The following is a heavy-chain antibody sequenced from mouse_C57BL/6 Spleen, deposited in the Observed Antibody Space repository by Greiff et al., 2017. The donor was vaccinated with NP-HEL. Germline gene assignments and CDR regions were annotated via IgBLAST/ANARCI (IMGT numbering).Heavy chain of an antibody. CDR1: GFTFSSYA. CDR2: ISDGGSYT. CDR3: ASITTVVATDFDY. Sequence: EVKVVESGGGLVKPGGSLKLSCAASGFTFSSYAMSWVRQTPEKRLEWVATISDGGSYTYYPDNVKGRFTISRDNAKNNLYLQMSHLKSEDTAMYYCASITTVVATDFDYWGQGTTLTVSS. D-gene: IGHD1-1*01. J-gene: IGHJ2*01. V-gene: IGHV5-4*03.